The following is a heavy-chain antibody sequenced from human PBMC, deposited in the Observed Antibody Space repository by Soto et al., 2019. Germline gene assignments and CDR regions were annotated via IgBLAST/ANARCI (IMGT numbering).Heavy chain of an antibody. V-gene: IGHV1-18*01. CDR2: ISPHNDRT. CDR3: ARGGPIEVAVGAPRTFSF. CDR1: GYNFTSYG. J-gene: IGHJ2*01. Sequence: APAKVSCKASGYNFTSYGISWVRQAPGQGLEWMGWISPHNDRTKYARRFQDRVTMTTETPTSTVYMELSSLTSDDTAVYFCARGGPIEVAVGAPRTFSFWG. D-gene: IGHD2-15*01.